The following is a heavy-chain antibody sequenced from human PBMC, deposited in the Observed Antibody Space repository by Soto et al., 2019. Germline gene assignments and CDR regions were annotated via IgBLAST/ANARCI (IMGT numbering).Heavy chain of an antibody. CDR2: IWYDGSNK. CDR1: GFTFSSYG. Sequence: QVQLVESGGGVVQPGRSLRLSCAASGFTFSSYGMHWVRQAPGKGLEWVAVIWYDGSNKYYADSVKGRFTISRDNSKNTLYLQMIRLRDEDTAVYYCAREAYGSGSFDYWGQGTLVTVSS. D-gene: IGHD3-10*01. CDR3: AREAYGSGSFDY. J-gene: IGHJ4*02. V-gene: IGHV3-33*01.